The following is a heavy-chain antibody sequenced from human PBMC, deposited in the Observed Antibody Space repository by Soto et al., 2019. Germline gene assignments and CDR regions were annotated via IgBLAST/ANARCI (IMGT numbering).Heavy chain of an antibody. D-gene: IGHD3-10*01. J-gene: IGHJ4*02. CDR1: GYTFTSYG. CDR2: ISAYNGNT. CDR3: ARDDSERFGELETYYFDY. V-gene: IGHV1-18*01. Sequence: QVQLVQSGAEVKKPGASVKVSCKASGYTFTSYGISWVRQAPGQGLEWMGWISAYNGNTNYAQKLLGRVTMTTDTSTSTAYMELRSLRSDDTAVYYCARDDSERFGELETYYFDYWGQGTLVTVSS.